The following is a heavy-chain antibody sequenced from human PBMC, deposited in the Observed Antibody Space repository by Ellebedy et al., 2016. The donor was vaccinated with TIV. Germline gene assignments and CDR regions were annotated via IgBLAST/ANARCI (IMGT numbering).Heavy chain of an antibody. CDR2: IYSSGST. D-gene: IGHD1-26*01. Sequence: SETLSLXXTVSGGSIGSYYWSWIRQPAGKGLEWIGRIYSSGSTNYNPSLKSRLTMSVDTSNNQFSLKLRSVTAADTAVYFCARGWSYYVEAFDIWGQGTMVTVSS. J-gene: IGHJ3*02. CDR3: ARGWSYYVEAFDI. V-gene: IGHV4-4*07. CDR1: GGSIGSYY.